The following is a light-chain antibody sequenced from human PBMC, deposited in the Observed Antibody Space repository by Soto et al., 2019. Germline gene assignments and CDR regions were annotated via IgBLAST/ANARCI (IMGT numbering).Light chain of an antibody. V-gene: IGKV1-39*01. Sequence: DIHMTQSPSSLSASVEDRGTITCGASQSISSYLNWYQQKPGQAPKLLIYAASSLQSGVPSRFSGSGSGTDFTLTISSLQPEDFATYYCQQSYSTSWTFGQGTKVDIK. CDR2: AAS. J-gene: IGKJ1*01. CDR3: QQSYSTSWT. CDR1: QSISSY.